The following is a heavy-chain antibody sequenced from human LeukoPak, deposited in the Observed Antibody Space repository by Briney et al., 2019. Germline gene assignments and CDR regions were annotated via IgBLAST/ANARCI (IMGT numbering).Heavy chain of an antibody. CDR3: ARIGSGWYGGFDY. D-gene: IGHD6-19*01. Sequence: VKVSCKASGYTFTGYYMHWVRQAPGQGLEWMGWIKPNSGGTNYAQKFQGWVTMTRDTSISTAYMELSRLRSDDTAVYYCARIGSGWYGGFDYWGQGTLVTVSS. V-gene: IGHV1-2*04. CDR2: IKPNSGGT. CDR1: GYTFTGYY. J-gene: IGHJ4*02.